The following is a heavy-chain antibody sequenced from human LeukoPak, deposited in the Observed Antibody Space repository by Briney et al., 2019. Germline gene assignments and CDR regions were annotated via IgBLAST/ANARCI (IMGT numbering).Heavy chain of an antibody. V-gene: IGHV4-59*12. CDR2: IYYSGST. J-gene: IGHJ5*02. CDR1: GGSISSYY. Sequence: SETLSLTCTVSGGSISSYYWSWIRQPPGKGLEWIGNIYYSGSTNYNPSLKSRVTISVDTSKNQFSLKLSSVTAADTAVYYCARDLRPAKYCSGGSCYSGGFDPWGQGTLVTVPS. CDR3: ARDLRPAKYCSGGSCYSGGFDP. D-gene: IGHD2-15*01.